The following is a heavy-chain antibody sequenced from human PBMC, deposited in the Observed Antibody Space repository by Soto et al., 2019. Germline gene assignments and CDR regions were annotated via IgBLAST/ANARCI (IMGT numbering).Heavy chain of an antibody. D-gene: IGHD3-22*01. CDR1: GFTFSSYG. V-gene: IGHV3-33*01. CDR2: IWYDGSNK. Sequence: QVQLVESGGGVVQPGRSLRLSCAASGFTFSSYGMHWVRQAPGKGLEWVAVIWYDGSNKYYADSVKGRFTISRDNSKNPXXLXMXXLRAEDTAVYYCARGGRGDYYDSSGYYGHCYGMDVWGQGPTVTVSS. J-gene: IGHJ6*02. CDR3: ARGGRGDYYDSSGYYGHCYGMDV.